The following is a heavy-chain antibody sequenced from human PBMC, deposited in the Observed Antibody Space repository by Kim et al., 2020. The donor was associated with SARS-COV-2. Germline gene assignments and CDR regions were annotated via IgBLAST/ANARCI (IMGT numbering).Heavy chain of an antibody. CDR1: GGSISSSSYY. CDR2: IYYSGST. CDR3: ARHWARRVRFLEWLGPSWFDP. D-gene: IGHD3-3*01. Sequence: SETLSLTCTVSGGSISSSSYYWGWIRQPPGKGLEWIGSIYYSGSTYYNPSLKSRVTISVDTSKNQFSLKLSSVTAEDTAVYYCARHWARRVRFLEWLGPSWFDPWGQGTLVTVSS. V-gene: IGHV4-39*01. J-gene: IGHJ5*02.